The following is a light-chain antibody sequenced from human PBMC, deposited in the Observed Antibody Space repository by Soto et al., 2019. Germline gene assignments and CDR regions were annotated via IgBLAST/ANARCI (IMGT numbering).Light chain of an antibody. CDR3: SAYTTSNTRQIV. CDR2: DVT. J-gene: IGLJ1*01. CDR1: SSDVGGYNY. Sequence: HSVLTQPASVSGAPVQSITISCTGTSSDVGGYNYVSWYQHHPGKAPKLIIYDVTNRPSGVSNPFSGSKSGNTASLTISGLQPEDEADYYCSAYTTSNTRQIVFGTGTKVTVL. V-gene: IGLV2-14*03.